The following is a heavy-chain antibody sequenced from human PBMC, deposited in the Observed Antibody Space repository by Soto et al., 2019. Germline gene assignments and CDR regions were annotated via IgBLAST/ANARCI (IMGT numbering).Heavy chain of an antibody. V-gene: IGHV4-34*01. CDR3: ARRLYYDISGFEGGGMDV. CDR1: GGSFSGYY. Sequence: SETLSLTCAVYGGSFSGYYWSWIRQPPGKGLEWIGEINHSGSINYNPSLKSRVTISVDTSKNQFSLKLSSVTAADTAVFYCARRLYYDISGFEGGGMDVWGQGTTVTVSS. CDR2: INHSGSI. D-gene: IGHD3-22*01. J-gene: IGHJ6*02.